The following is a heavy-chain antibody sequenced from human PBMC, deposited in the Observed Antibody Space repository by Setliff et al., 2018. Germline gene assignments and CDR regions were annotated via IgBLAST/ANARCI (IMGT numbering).Heavy chain of an antibody. CDR2: ISWDGTKT. Sequence: GESLTISCVASGYTFSSYAIHWVRQAPGKGLEWVALISWDGTKTSYADSVRGRFTISRDGSKSTLYLDMSSPRSEDTAVYYCAKVLDTTGYYYFDFWGQGTLVTVSS. D-gene: IGHD3-22*01. CDR1: GYTFSSYA. V-gene: IGHV3-30*18. J-gene: IGHJ4*02. CDR3: AKVLDTTGYYYFDF.